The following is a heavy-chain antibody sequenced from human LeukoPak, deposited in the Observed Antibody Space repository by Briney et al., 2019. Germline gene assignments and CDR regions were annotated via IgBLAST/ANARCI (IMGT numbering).Heavy chain of an antibody. CDR1: GYTFTSYG. V-gene: IGHV1-18*01. D-gene: IGHD1-26*01. CDR3: ARDRYSGGYYGGFDP. Sequence: ASVKVSCKASGYTFTSYGISWVRQAPGQGLEWMGRISGYNGDTKYAQKLQGRVTMTTDTSTSTAYMELRSLKSDDTAVYYCARDRYSGGYYGGFDPWGQGTLVTVSS. CDR2: ISGYNGDT. J-gene: IGHJ5*02.